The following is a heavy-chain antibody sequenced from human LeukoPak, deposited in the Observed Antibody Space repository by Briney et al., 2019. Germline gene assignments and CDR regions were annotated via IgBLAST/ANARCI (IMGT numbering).Heavy chain of an antibody. Sequence: SVKVSCKASGGGFSSFAVSWVRQAPGQGLEWMGRIIPILGIPNYAHKFQGSVTLTADESTNTVYMELSSLRAEDTAVYYCVRESNPIYCPNGVCPIDSWGQGTLVIVSS. J-gene: IGHJ4*02. V-gene: IGHV1-69*04. CDR2: IIPILGIP. CDR3: VRESNPIYCPNGVCPIDS. CDR1: GGGFSSFA. D-gene: IGHD2-8*01.